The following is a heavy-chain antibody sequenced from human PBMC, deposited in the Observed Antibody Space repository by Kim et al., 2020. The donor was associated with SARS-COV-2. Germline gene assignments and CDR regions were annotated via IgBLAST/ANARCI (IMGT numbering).Heavy chain of an antibody. V-gene: IGHV4-31*03. D-gene: IGHD5-12*01. CDR1: GGSISSGGYY. J-gene: IGHJ4*01. Sequence: SETLSLTCTVSGGSISSGGYYWSWLRQHPGKGLEWTGYIYYSGTTYYNSSLKRRVTISVDTSKNQFSLKLSSVTAAATAVYYCARDASSVSSGYVYFDY. CDR3: ARDASSVSSGYVYFDY. CDR2: IYYSGTT.